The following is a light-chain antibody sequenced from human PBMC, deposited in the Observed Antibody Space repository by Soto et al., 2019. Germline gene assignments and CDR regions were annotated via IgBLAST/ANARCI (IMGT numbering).Light chain of an antibody. V-gene: IGLV2-14*01. J-gene: IGLJ1*01. CDR2: DVS. CDR1: SSDVGGYNY. CDR3: SSYTSSSTPLYV. Sequence: QSVRTHPASGSGAPGQSITISCTGTSSDVGGYNYVSWYQQHPGKAPKLMIYDVSNRPSGVSNRFSGSKSGNTASLTISGLQAEDEADYYCSSYTSSSTPLYVFGTGTKVTVL.